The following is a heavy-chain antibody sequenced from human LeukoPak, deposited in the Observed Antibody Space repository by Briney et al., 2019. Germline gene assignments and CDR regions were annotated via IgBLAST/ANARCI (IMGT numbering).Heavy chain of an antibody. D-gene: IGHD2-15*01. Sequence: GGSLRLSCAASGFTFSSYSVNWVRQASGKGLEWVSSISGSSSYIYYADSLKGRFTISRDNARNSLYLQMNSLRAEDTAVYYCARDQDVYCSGGSCTAFDIWGQGTMVTVSS. CDR1: GFTFSSYS. CDR2: ISGSSSYI. V-gene: IGHV3-21*01. J-gene: IGHJ3*02. CDR3: ARDQDVYCSGGSCTAFDI.